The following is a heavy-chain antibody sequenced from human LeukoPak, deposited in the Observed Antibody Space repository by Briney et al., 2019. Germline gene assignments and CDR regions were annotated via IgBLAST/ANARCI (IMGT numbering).Heavy chain of an antibody. J-gene: IGHJ5*02. CDR2: INPNSGGT. D-gene: IGHD3-22*01. CDR3: ARPLRYSYYDSSGYSWFDP. CDR1: GYTFTGYY. Sequence: ASVKVSCKASGYTFTGYYMHWVRQAPGQGLEWMGWINPNSGGTNYAQKFQGRVTMTRDTSISTAYMELSRLRSDDTAVYYCARPLRYSYYDSSGYSWFDPWGQGTLVTVSS. V-gene: IGHV1-2*02.